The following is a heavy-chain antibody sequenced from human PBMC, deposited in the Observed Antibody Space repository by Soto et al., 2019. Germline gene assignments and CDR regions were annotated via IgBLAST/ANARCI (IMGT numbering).Heavy chain of an antibody. J-gene: IGHJ4*02. CDR2: ISAHNDNT. CDR1: GYTFTSYG. Sequence: QVHLLQSGAXVXXPGASVKVSCKGSGYTFTSYGIAWVRQAPGQGLEWMGWISAHNDNTNYAQKVQGRVTVTRDTSTTTAYMELRNLRSDDTAVYYCARGRYGDYWGQGALVTVSS. CDR3: ARGRYGDY. V-gene: IGHV1-18*01. D-gene: IGHD1-1*01.